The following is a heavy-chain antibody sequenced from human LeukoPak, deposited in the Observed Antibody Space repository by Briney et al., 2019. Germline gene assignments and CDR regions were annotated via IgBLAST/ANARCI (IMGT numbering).Heavy chain of an antibody. J-gene: IGHJ5*02. D-gene: IGHD5-24*01. CDR2: INPNSGGT. Sequence: ASVKVSCKASGYTFTGYYIHWVRQAPGQGLEWMGWINPNSGGTNYAQKFQGRVTMTRDTSISTAYMELSRLRSDDTAVYYCAREGTWLQLRWFDPWGQGTLVTVSS. CDR1: GYTFTGYY. V-gene: IGHV1-2*02. CDR3: AREGTWLQLRWFDP.